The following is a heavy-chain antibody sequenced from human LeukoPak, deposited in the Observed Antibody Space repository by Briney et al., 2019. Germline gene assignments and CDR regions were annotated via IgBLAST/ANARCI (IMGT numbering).Heavy chain of an antibody. J-gene: IGHJ3*02. CDR3: ARTWGSSDAFDI. V-gene: IGHV4-59*01. Sequence: SETLSLTCTVSGGSISRYYWSWIRQPPGKGLEWIGYIYYSGSTNYNPSLKSRVTISVDTSKNQFSLKLSSVTAADTAVYYCARTWGSSDAFDIWGQGTMVTVSS. CDR2: IYYSGST. CDR1: GGSISRYY. D-gene: IGHD3-16*01.